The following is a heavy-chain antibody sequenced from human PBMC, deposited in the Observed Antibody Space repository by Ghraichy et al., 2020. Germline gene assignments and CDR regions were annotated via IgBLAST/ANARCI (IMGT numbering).Heavy chain of an antibody. Sequence: SETLSLTCTVSGGSISSSSYYWGWIRQPPGKGLEWIGSIYYSGSTYYNPSLKSRVTISVDTSKNQFSLKLSSVTAADTAVYYCASLDGVTTDYFDYWAREPWSPSPQ. CDR3: ASLDGVTTDYFDY. J-gene: IGHJ4*02. V-gene: IGHV4-39*01. D-gene: IGHD4-11*01. CDR1: GGSISSSSYY. CDR2: IYYSGST.